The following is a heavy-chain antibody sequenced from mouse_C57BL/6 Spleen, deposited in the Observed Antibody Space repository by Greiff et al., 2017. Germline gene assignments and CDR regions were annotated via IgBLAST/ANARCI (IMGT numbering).Heavy chain of an antibody. J-gene: IGHJ4*01. V-gene: IGHV1-26*01. D-gene: IGHD2-4*01. Sequence: VQLQQSGPELVKPGASVKISCKASGYTFTDYYMNWVKQSHGKSLEWIGDINPNNGGTSYNQKFKGKATLTVDKSSSTAYMELRSLTSEDSAVYYCARLGYDYDLYAMDYWGQGTSVTVSS. CDR1: GYTFTDYY. CDR2: INPNNGGT. CDR3: ARLGYDYDLYAMDY.